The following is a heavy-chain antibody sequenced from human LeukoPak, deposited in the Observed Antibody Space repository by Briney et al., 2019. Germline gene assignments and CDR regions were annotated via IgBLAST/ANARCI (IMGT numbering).Heavy chain of an antibody. Sequence: SETLSLTCTVSGGSISSGSYYWGWIRQPPGKGLEWIGGIYYSGSTYYNPSLKSRLTMSVDTSKNQFSLNLRFVTAADAAVFYCARGFEYSTSSRLGYYYFYMDVWGIGTTVTVSS. CDR3: ARGFEYSTSSRLGYYYFYMDV. CDR2: IYYSGST. CDR1: GGSISSGSYY. J-gene: IGHJ6*03. V-gene: IGHV4-39*07. D-gene: IGHD6-6*01.